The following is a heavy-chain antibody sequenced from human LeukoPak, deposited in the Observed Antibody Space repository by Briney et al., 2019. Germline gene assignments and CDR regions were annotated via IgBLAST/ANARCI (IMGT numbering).Heavy chain of an antibody. D-gene: IGHD4-17*01. CDR3: ARATVTTSEIDY. V-gene: IGHV1-2*02. J-gene: IGHJ4*02. CDR1: GYTFTGYY. Sequence: ASVKVSCKASGYTFTGYYMHWVRQAPGQGLEWMGWINPNSGGTNYAQKFQGRVTMTRDTSISTAYMELSRLRSDDTAAYYCARATVTTSEIDYWGQGTLVTVSS. CDR2: INPNSGGT.